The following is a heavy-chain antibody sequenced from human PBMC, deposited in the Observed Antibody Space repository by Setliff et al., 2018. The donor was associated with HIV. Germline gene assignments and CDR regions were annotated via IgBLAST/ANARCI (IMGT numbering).Heavy chain of an antibody. CDR2: IFTSGST. D-gene: IGHD1-1*01. Sequence: SETLSLTCTVSGGSISSGSYYWSWIRQPAGKGLDWVGHIFTSGSTNYNPSLKSRVTISVDTSKNQFSLKLSSVTAADTAVYYCARVGTNWPSWFDPWGQGTQVTGSS. V-gene: IGHV4-61*09. J-gene: IGHJ5*02. CDR3: ARVGTNWPSWFDP. CDR1: GGSISSGSYY.